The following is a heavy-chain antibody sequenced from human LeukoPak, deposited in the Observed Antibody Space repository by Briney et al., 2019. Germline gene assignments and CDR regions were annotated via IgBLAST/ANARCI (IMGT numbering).Heavy chain of an antibody. Sequence: SETLSLTCTVSGGSISSSSYYWGWIRQPPGKGLEWIGSIYYSGSTYYNPSLKSRVTISVDTSKNQFSLKLSSVTAADTAVYYCARASVAGSFDYWGQGTLVTVSS. CDR2: IYYSGST. D-gene: IGHD6-19*01. CDR3: ARASVAGSFDY. V-gene: IGHV4-39*07. CDR1: GGSISSSSYY. J-gene: IGHJ4*02.